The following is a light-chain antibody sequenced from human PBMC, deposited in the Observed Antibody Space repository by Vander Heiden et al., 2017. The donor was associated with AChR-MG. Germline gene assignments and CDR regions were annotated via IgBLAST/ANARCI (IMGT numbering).Light chain of an antibody. CDR2: EVS. Sequence: SALTQPPSAAGPPGQSVTSSCTGTSSDVGGYNYAAGYQKHPGKAPKLMIYEVSKPPSGVPDRFAGSKSGNTACLTVSGLQAEDEADYYGSSFGGVFGGGTKLTVL. CDR1: SSDVGGYNY. V-gene: IGLV2-8*01. J-gene: IGLJ2*01. CDR3: SSFGGV.